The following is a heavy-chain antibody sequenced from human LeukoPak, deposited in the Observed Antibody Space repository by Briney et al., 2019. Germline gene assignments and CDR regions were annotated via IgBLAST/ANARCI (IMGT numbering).Heavy chain of an antibody. CDR3: TTKGYGSGIYKDY. J-gene: IGHJ4*02. Sequence: GGSLRLSCAASGFTFDDYGMSWVRHAPGKGLEWVFGINWNGGSTGYADSVKGRFTISRDNAKNSLYLQMNSLRAEDTAVYYCTTKGYGSGIYKDYWGQGTLVTVSS. V-gene: IGHV3-20*04. CDR2: INWNGGST. D-gene: IGHD3-10*01. CDR1: GFTFDDYG.